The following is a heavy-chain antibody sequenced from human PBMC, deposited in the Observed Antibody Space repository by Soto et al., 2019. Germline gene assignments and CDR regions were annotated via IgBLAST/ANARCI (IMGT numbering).Heavy chain of an antibody. Sequence: QVQLVQSGTEVKKPGSSVKVSCKASGGTFSTLAVSWVRQAPGQGLEWMGGIIPIFSRPVYAQKFQGRVTITADESTSIVYMELSSLSSEDTAVYYCARAPYEDYAVPEPNYFDSWGQGTLVTVSS. CDR3: ARAPYEDYAVPEPNYFDS. D-gene: IGHD4-17*01. J-gene: IGHJ4*02. V-gene: IGHV1-69*01. CDR1: GGTFSTLA. CDR2: IIPIFSRP.